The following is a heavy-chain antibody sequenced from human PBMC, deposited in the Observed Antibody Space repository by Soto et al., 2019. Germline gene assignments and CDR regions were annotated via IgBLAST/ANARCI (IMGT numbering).Heavy chain of an antibody. Sequence: GASVKVSCKASVYTLTEYYIHLVRQAPGQGLEWMGWISPNSGGTNYAQKFQDWVTMTRDTSIGTAYMELNRLRSDDTAVYYCARSLWFGRGAFDIWGQGTMVTVSS. J-gene: IGHJ3*02. CDR2: ISPNSGGT. CDR3: ARSLWFGRGAFDI. D-gene: IGHD3-10*01. V-gene: IGHV1-2*04. CDR1: VYTLTEYY.